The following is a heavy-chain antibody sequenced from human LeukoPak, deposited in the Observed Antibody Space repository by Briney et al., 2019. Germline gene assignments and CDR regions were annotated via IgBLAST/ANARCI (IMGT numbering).Heavy chain of an antibody. J-gene: IGHJ3*02. CDR2: ISGSGGST. D-gene: IGHD2/OR15-2a*01. V-gene: IGHV3-23*01. CDR3: ARQRFSILVTLWAFDI. CDR1: GFTFSSYA. Sequence: PGGSLRLSCAASGFTFSSYAMSWVRQAPGKGVEWVSAISGSGGSTYCADSVRGRFTISRDNSKNTLYLQMNSQRAEDTAVYYCARQRFSILVTLWAFDIWGQGTMVSVSS.